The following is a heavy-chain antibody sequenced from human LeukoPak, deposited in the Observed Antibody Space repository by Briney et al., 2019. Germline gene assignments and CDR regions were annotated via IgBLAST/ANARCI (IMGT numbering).Heavy chain of an antibody. CDR3: AKDRPPYYHFWSGYSFSFDY. V-gene: IGHV3-43*02. D-gene: IGHD3-3*01. CDR2: INGDSGRT. J-gene: IGHJ4*02. CDR1: GFTFDDYA. Sequence: GSLRLSCAASGFTFDDYAMHWVRQAPGKGLEWVSVINGDSGRTFYADSVKGRFTISRDNSKNSLYLQMNSLKTEDTALYYCAKDRPPYYHFWSGYSFSFDYWGQGILVTVSS.